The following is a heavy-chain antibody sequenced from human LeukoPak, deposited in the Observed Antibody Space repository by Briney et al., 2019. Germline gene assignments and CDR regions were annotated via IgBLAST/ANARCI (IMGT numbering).Heavy chain of an antibody. J-gene: IGHJ4*02. D-gene: IGHD2-15*01. CDR2: MNPKTGNT. CDR1: GYTFIGYD. Sequence: GASVKVSCKASGYTFIGYDINWVRQATGQGLECMGWMNPKTGNTGYAQKFRGRVTMTRNTSISTASMELSSLTSEDTALYYCARGAPGSYCSGGSCPYFDYWGQGTLVSVSS. CDR3: ARGAPGSYCSGGSCPYFDY. V-gene: IGHV1-8*01.